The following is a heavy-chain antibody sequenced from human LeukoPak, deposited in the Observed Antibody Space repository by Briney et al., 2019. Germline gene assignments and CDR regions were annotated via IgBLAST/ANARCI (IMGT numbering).Heavy chain of an antibody. CDR2: IYYSGST. CDR3: ARVGWLQLGGGFDY. Sequence: SQTLSLTCTVSGGSISSGDYYWSWIRQPPGKGLEWIGYIYYSGSTYYNPSLKSLVTISVDPSKNQFSLKLSSVTAADTAVYYCARVGWLQLGGGFDYWGQGTLVTVSS. J-gene: IGHJ4*02. V-gene: IGHV4-30-4*01. CDR1: GGSISSGDYY. D-gene: IGHD5-24*01.